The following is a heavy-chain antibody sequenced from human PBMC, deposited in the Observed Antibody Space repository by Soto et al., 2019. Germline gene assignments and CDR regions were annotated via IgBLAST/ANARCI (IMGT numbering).Heavy chain of an antibody. CDR1: GGSFSDYY. J-gene: IGHJ4*02. CDR2: SNHSGST. D-gene: IGHD6-19*01. V-gene: IGHV4-34*01. Sequence: QVQLQQWGAGLLKPSETLSLTCAVSGGSFSDYYWSWIRQPPGKGLEWIGESNHSGSTNYNPSRKSRVTISVDTSKNQFSLKLSGMTAADTGVYYCSRSVAGLDYWGQGTLVTGSS. CDR3: SRSVAGLDY.